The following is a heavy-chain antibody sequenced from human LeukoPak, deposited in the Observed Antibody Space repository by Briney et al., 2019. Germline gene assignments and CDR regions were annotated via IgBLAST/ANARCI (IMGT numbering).Heavy chain of an antibody. CDR3: ARSSYPLHFDY. V-gene: IGHV3-30*03. J-gene: IGHJ4*02. CDR2: ISYDGPNK. CDR1: GFTFNSYG. Sequence: GGSLRLSCAASGFTFNSYGMHWVRQAPGKGLEWVAVISYDGPNKYYADSVKGRFTISRDDSKSTLYLQMNSLSAEDTAVYFCARSSYPLHFDYWGQGTLVTVSS.